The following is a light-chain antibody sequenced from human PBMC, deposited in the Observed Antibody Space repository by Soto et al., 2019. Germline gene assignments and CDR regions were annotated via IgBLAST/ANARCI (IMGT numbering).Light chain of an antibody. CDR1: QDISNY. V-gene: IGKV1-33*01. CDR2: DAS. CDR3: QQYDNLPPPIT. J-gene: IGKJ5*01. Sequence: DIQMTQSPSSLSASVGDRVTITCQASQDISNYLNWYQQKPGKAPKLLIYDASNLETGVPSRFSGIGSGTDFTFTISSLQPEDIATYYCQQYDNLPPPITFGQGTRLEIK.